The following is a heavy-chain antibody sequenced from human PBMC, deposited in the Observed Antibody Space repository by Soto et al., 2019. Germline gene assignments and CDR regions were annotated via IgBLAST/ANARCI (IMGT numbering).Heavy chain of an antibody. J-gene: IGHJ5*02. CDR1: GDSMRSYY. Sequence: SETLSLTCAVSGDSMRSYYWSWIRQPPGKGLEWIGYIYYSGSTSYNPSLTSRVTISVDTSKNQFSLKLRSVTAADSAVYYCARGDSRPLGWFDPWGQGTLVTVSS. D-gene: IGHD6-13*01. CDR3: ARGDSRPLGWFDP. CDR2: IYYSGST. V-gene: IGHV4-59*01.